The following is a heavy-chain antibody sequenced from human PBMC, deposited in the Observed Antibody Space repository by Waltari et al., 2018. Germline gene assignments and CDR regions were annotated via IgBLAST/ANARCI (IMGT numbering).Heavy chain of an antibody. J-gene: IGHJ4*02. D-gene: IGHD2-8*01. CDR2: IYTSGST. CDR1: GDSISSYY. Sequence: QVQLQESGPGPVKPSETLSLTCTVSGDSISSYYWSWIRQPAGKGLEWVGRIYTSGSTNYNPSLKSRVTMSVDTSKNQFSLKLSSVTAADTAVYYCARDLAVSETLDWWGQGTLVTVSS. V-gene: IGHV4-4*07. CDR3: ARDLAVSETLDW.